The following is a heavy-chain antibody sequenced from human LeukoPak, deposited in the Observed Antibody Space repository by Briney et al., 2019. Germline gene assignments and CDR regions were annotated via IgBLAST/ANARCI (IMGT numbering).Heavy chain of an antibody. CDR3: ARSRDSSGYYYLI. CDR2: ISGSGGST. Sequence: PGGSLRLSCAASGFTFSSYAMSWVRQAPGKGLEWVSAISGSGGSTYYADSVKGRFTISRDNSKNTLYLQMNSLRAEDTAVYYCARSRDSSGYYYLIWGQGTLVTVSS. V-gene: IGHV3-23*01. CDR1: GFTFSSYA. J-gene: IGHJ4*02. D-gene: IGHD3-22*01.